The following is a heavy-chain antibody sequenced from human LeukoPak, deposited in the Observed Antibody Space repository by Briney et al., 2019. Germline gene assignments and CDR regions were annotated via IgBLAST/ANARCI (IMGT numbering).Heavy chain of an antibody. V-gene: IGHV3-64*01. Sequence: GGSLRLSCAASGFIFSDYAMHWVRQAPRKGLDYVASISNNGDTTYYANSVKGRFTISRGDSKNTLYLQMGSLRVDDMAVYYCARDPGEAPRGPFFEYWGQGTLVTVSS. J-gene: IGHJ4*02. CDR2: ISNNGDTT. D-gene: IGHD1-26*01. CDR1: GFIFSDYA. CDR3: ARDPGEAPRGPFFEY.